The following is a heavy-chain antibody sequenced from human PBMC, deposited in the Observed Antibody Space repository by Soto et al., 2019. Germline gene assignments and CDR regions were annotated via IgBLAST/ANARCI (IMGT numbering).Heavy chain of an antibody. D-gene: IGHD2-15*01. CDR1: GGSIYRSGYY. V-gene: IGHV4-39*01. CDR2: IDYNGVT. J-gene: IGHJ4*02. CDR3: GKVLVGATGHTDSDS. Sequence: PSETLSLTCTVSGGSIYRSGYYWGWIRQPPGRGLEWIGNIDYNGVTYSNPSLKSRVTISRDTSKNQFSLKLTSVTVADTALYYCGKVLVGATGHTDSDSWGPGTLVTVSS.